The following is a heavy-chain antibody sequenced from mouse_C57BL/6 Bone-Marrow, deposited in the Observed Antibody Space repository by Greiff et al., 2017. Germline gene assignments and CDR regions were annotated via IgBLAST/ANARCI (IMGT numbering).Heavy chain of an antibody. D-gene: IGHD1-1*01. Sequence: DVKLQESGAELVRPGASVKLSCTASGFNIKDDYMHWVKQRPEQGLEWIGWIDPENGDTEYASKFQGKATITADTSSNTAYLQLSSLTSEDTAVYYCTTLTTVVAHWYFDVWGTGTTVTVSS. J-gene: IGHJ1*03. V-gene: IGHV14-4*01. CDR3: TTLTTVVAHWYFDV. CDR2: IDPENGDT. CDR1: GFNIKDDY.